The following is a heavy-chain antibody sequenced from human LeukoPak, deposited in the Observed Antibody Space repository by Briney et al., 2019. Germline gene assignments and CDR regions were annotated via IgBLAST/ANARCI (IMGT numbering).Heavy chain of an antibody. D-gene: IGHD3-3*01. J-gene: IGHJ4*02. Sequence: PSQTLSLTCTVSGGSISSYYWSWIRQPPGKGLEWIGYIYHSGSTYYNPSLKSRVTISVDRSKNQFSLKLSSVTAADTAVYYCARVYDSEYYFDYWGQGTLVTVSS. V-gene: IGHV4-30-2*01. CDR2: IYHSGST. CDR1: GGSISSYY. CDR3: ARVYDSEYYFDY.